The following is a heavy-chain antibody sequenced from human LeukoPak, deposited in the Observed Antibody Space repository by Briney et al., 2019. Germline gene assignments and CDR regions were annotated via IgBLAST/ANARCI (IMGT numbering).Heavy chain of an antibody. V-gene: IGHV3-30*04. Sequence: GGSLRLSCAASGFTFSSYAMHWVRQAPGKGLEWVAVISYDGSNKYYADSVKGRFTISGDNSKNTLYLQMNSLRAEDTAVYYCARVPEYQPYGMDVWGQGTTVTVSS. CDR3: ARVPEYQPYGMDV. CDR1: GFTFSSYA. CDR2: ISYDGSNK. D-gene: IGHD2-2*01. J-gene: IGHJ6*02.